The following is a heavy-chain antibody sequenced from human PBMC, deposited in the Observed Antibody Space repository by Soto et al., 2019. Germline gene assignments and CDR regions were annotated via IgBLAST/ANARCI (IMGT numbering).Heavy chain of an antibody. D-gene: IGHD3-22*01. CDR1: GFTFSSHW. V-gene: IGHV3-74*01. Sequence: EVQLVESGGGLVQPGGSLRLSCAASGFTFSSHWIHWVRQAPGKGLVWVSRINSGGSTTDYADSVKGRFTISRDNAKNTLYLQMHGLGGEDTAVYPRVRGASGYYYVDSWGQGTLVNVSS. CDR3: VRGASGYYYVDS. CDR2: INSGGSTT. J-gene: IGHJ4*02.